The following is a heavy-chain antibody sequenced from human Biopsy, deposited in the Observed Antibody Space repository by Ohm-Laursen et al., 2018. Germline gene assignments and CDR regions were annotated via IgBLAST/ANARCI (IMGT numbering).Heavy chain of an antibody. V-gene: IGHV4-34*01. CDR2: FSHTGTT. D-gene: IGHD3-22*01. J-gene: IGHJ6*02. CDR1: GGSFSGYD. CDR3: VRGVDYYDPYHYYALDV. Sequence: GTLSLTCAVDGGSFSGYDWTWIRQPPGKGLEWVGEFSHTGTTIYNPSLKSRLTISVDKSKNHFSLRLTSATAADTAVYYCVRGVDYYDPYHYYALDVWGQGTTVTVSS.